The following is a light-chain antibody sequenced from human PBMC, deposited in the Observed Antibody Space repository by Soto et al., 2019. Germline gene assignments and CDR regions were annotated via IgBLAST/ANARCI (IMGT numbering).Light chain of an antibody. CDR1: QSFSGNY. V-gene: IGKV3-20*01. CDR3: QHYGGSPRT. J-gene: IGKJ1*01. CDR2: RAS. Sequence: EIVLTQSPGTLSLSPGERATLSCRASQSFSGNYLAWYRLKSGQAPRLLIYRASSRATGIRDRFSGSGSGTDFPLTIGRLEPDDFGLYYCQHYGGSPRTFGQGTRVDFK.